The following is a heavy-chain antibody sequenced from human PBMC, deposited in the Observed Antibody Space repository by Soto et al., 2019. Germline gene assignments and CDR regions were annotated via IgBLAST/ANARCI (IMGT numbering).Heavy chain of an antibody. CDR3: ARARSYWNYFDY. D-gene: IGHD1-1*01. CDR1: GFTVSSNY. CDR2: IYSGGST. J-gene: IGHJ4*02. V-gene: IGHV3-66*01. Sequence: PGGSLRLSCAASGFTVSSNYMSWVRQAPGKGLEWVSVIYSGGSTYYADSVKGRFTISRDNSKNTLYLQMNSLRAEDTAVYYCARARSYWNYFDYWGQGTLVTVSS.